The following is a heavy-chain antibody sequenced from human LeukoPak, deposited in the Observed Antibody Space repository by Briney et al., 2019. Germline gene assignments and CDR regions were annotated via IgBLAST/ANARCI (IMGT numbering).Heavy chain of an antibody. D-gene: IGHD3-3*01. V-gene: IGHV1-8*01. Sequence: GASVKVSRKASGYTFTSYDINWVRQATGQGLEWMGWMNPNSGNTGYAQKFQGRVTMTRNTSISTAYMELSSLRSEDTAVYYCAIIRYDFWSGYYSSPGKNWFDPWGQGTLVTVSS. CDR3: AIIRYDFWSGYYSSPGKNWFDP. J-gene: IGHJ5*02. CDR2: MNPNSGNT. CDR1: GYTFTSYD.